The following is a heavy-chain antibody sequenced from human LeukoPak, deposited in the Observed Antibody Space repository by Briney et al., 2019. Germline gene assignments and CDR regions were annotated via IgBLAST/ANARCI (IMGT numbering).Heavy chain of an antibody. V-gene: IGHV4-4*07. J-gene: IGHJ6*02. CDR2: IYTSGST. CDR3: ARDKPAAVYYYYGMDV. CDR1: GGSISSYY. Sequence: SETLSLTCTVSGGSISSYYWSWIRQPAGKGLEWIGRIYTSGSTNYNPCLKSRVTMSVDTSKNQFSLKLSSVTAADTAVYYCARDKPAAVYYYYGMDVWGQGTTVTVSS. D-gene: IGHD2-2*01.